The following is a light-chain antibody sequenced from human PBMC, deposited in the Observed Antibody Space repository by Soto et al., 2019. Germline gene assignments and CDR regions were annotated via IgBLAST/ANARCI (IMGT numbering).Light chain of an antibody. Sequence: EIVLTQSPATLSLSPGERATLSCRASQSVSSYLAWYQQKPGQAPRLLIYDASNRATGIPARFSGSGSGTDFTLIFTSKGPEAFAVYSCKQKTSGQGTRV. CDR1: QSVSSY. V-gene: IGKV3-11*01. J-gene: IGKJ1*01. CDR3: KQKT. CDR2: DAS.